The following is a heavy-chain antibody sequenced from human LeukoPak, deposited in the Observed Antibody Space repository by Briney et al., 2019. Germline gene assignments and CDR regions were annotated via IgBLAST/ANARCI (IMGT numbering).Heavy chain of an antibody. D-gene: IGHD6-13*01. CDR2: IYYSGTT. Sequence: SETLSLTCTVSGGSISSYYWSWIRRPPGKGLEWIGYIYYSGTTNYNPSLKSRVTIAVDTSKNQFSLKLSSVTAADTAVYYCARGVYIAAAQYGYWGQGTLVTVSS. V-gene: IGHV4-59*01. J-gene: IGHJ4*02. CDR3: ARGVYIAAAQYGY. CDR1: GGSISSYY.